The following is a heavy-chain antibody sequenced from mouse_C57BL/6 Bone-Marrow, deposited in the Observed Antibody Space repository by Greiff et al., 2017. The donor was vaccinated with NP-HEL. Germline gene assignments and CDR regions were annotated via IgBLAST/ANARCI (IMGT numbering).Heavy chain of an antibody. Sequence: QVQLKQSGAALVRPGASVTLSCKASGYTFTDYEMHWVKQTPVHGLEWIGAIDPETGGTAYNQKFKGKAILTADKSSSTAYKGLRSLTSEDSVVYYSTRDYWGQGTSVTVSS. CDR3: TRDY. CDR1: GYTFTDYE. J-gene: IGHJ4*01. CDR2: IDPETGGT. V-gene: IGHV1-15*01.